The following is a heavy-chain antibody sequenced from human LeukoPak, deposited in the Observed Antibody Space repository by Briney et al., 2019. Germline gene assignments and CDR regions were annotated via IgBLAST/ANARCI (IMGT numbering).Heavy chain of an antibody. CDR2: ISSSSSYI. J-gene: IGHJ3*02. CDR1: GFTFSSYS. Sequence: GSLRLSCAASGFTFSSYSMNWVRQAPGKGLEWVSSISSSSSYIYYADSVKGRFTISRDNAKNSLYLQMNSLRAEDTAVYYCARKPEWLASDAFDIWGQGTVVTVSS. CDR3: ARKPEWLASDAFDI. D-gene: IGHD6-19*01. V-gene: IGHV3-21*01.